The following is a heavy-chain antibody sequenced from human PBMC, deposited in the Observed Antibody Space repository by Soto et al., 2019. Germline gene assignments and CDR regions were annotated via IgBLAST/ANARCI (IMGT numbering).Heavy chain of an antibody. Sequence: SETLSLTCTVSGGSISGYYWSWIRQPPGKGLEWIGYIYSSGSTNYNPSLQSRVTISVDTSKNQFSLKLSSVTAADTAAYYCARLACSSTRCFTYFDYWGQGALVTVSS. CDR3: ARLACSSTRCFTYFDY. V-gene: IGHV4-59*08. D-gene: IGHD2-2*02. CDR1: GGSISGYY. J-gene: IGHJ4*02. CDR2: IYSSGST.